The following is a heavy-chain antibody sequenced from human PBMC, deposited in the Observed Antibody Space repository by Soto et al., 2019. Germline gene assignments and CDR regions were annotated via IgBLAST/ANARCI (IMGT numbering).Heavy chain of an antibody. V-gene: IGHV3-49*04. J-gene: IGHJ4*02. CDR1: GFTFGDYA. CDR2: IRSKAYGGTT. D-gene: IGHD3-22*01. Sequence: PGGSLRLSCTASGFTFGDYAMSWVRQAPGKGLEWVGFIRSKAYGGTTEYAASVKGRFTISRDDSKSIAYLQMNSLKTEDTAVYYCTSRNHYDSSGYPIFDYWGQGTLVTVSS. CDR3: TSRNHYDSSGYPIFDY.